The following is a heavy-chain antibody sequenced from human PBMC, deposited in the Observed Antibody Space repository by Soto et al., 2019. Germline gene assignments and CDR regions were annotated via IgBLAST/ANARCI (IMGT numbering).Heavy chain of an antibody. Sequence: QVQLQESGPGLVKPSGTLSLTCAVSGGSISSSHWWTWVRQSPGKGLEYIGGISHSGTSNSNPTYKKKVTRSVDRSKNHFTLTVPTVFAGDTAVYKGAKVVLSEARGGLDAWGQGTPVIVSS. V-gene: IGHV4-4*02. CDR3: AKVVLSEARGGLDA. J-gene: IGHJ4*03. D-gene: IGHD2-15*01. CDR2: ISHSGTS. CDR1: GGSISSSHW.